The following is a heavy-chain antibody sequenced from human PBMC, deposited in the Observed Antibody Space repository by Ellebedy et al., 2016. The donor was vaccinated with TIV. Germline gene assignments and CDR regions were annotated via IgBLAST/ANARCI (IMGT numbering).Heavy chain of an antibody. D-gene: IGHD4-11*01. V-gene: IGHV4-34*01. CDR2: INHSGST. J-gene: IGHJ6*03. CDR1: GGSFSGYY. Sequence: SETLSLTXAAYGGSFSGYYWSWIRQPPGKGLEWIGEINHSGSTNYNPSLKSRVTISVDTSKNQFSLKLSSVTAADTAVYYCARGRGYSNYAFARNYYYMDVWGKGTTVTVSS. CDR3: ARGRGYSNYAFARNYYYMDV.